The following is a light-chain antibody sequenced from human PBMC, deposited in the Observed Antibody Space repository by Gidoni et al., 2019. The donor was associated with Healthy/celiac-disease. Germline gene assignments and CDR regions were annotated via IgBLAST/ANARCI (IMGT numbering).Light chain of an antibody. J-gene: IGKJ1*01. V-gene: IGKV1-8*01. CDR3: QQYYSYPRT. Sequence: AIRMTQSPSSFSASTGDRVTITCRASQGISSYLAWYQQKPGKPPKLLLYAASTLQSGVPTRFSGSGSGTDFTLTISCLQSEDFATYYCQQYYSYPRTFGQGTKVEIK. CDR2: AAS. CDR1: QGISSY.